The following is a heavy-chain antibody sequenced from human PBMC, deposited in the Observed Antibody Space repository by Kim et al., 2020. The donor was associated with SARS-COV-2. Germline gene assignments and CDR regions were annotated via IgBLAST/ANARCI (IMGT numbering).Heavy chain of an antibody. CDR1: GGSIGSSSYY. CDR2: IYYSGST. D-gene: IGHD3-22*01. Sequence: SETLSLTCTVSGGSIGSSSYYWGWIRQPPGKGLEWIGSIYYSGSTYYNPSLKSRVTISVDTSKNQFSLKLSSVTAADTAVYYCARPINYYDSSGYYSYYYYGMDVWGQGTTVTVSS. CDR3: ARPINYYDSSGYYSYYYYGMDV. J-gene: IGHJ6*02. V-gene: IGHV4-39*07.